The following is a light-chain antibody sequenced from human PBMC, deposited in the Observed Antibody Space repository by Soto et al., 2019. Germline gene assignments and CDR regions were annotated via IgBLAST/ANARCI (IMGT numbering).Light chain of an antibody. CDR3: QQYGSSRA. CDR2: GAS. Sequence: NVFTQSPGTLSLSPGERDTLSSRASQSVSSSYLAWYQQKPGQAPRLLIYGASSRATGIPDRFSGSGSGTDFTLTISRLEPEDFAVYYCQQYGSSRAFGQGTKVDIK. J-gene: IGKJ1*01. CDR1: QSVSSSY. V-gene: IGKV3-20*01.